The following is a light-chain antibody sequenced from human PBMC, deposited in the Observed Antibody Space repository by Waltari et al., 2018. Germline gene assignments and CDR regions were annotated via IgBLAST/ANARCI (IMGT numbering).Light chain of an antibody. CDR1: QSVSNM. CDR2: DTS. V-gene: IGKV3-11*01. Sequence: EIVLTQSPGTLSLSPGERATLSCRASQSVSNMLAWYHQKPGQAPRLLIYDTSNRATGIPARFSGSGSGTDFTLTISSLEPADFAVYYCQQRSNWPPTFGQGTKVEI. CDR3: QQRSNWPPT. J-gene: IGKJ1*01.